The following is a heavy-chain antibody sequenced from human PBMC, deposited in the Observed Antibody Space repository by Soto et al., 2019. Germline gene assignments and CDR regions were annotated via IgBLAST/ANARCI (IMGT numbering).Heavy chain of an antibody. CDR3: ARGQYCSGGSCYPHWFDP. Sequence: PSETLSLTCAVYGGSFSGYYWSWIRQPPGKGLEWIGEINHSGSTNYNPSLKSRVTISVDTSKNQFSLKLSSVTAADTAVYYCARGQYCSGGSCYPHWFDPWGQGTLVTAPQ. D-gene: IGHD2-15*01. V-gene: IGHV4-34*01. CDR2: INHSGST. CDR1: GGSFSGYY. J-gene: IGHJ5*02.